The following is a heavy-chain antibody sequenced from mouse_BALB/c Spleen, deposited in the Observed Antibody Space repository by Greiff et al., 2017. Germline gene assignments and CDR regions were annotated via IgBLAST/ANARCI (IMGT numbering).Heavy chain of an antibody. CDR1: GFTFSSFG. D-gene: IGHD2-2*01. J-gene: IGHJ4*01. CDR3: ARAALYYGYDVYYAMDC. V-gene: IGHV5-17*02. CDR2: ISSGSSTI. Sequence: DVMLVESGGGLVQPGGSRKLSCAASGFTFSSFGMHWVRQAPEKGLEWVAYISSGSSTIYYADTVKGRFTISRDNPKNTLFLQMTSLRSEDTAMFYCARAALYYGYDVYYAMDCWGQGTSVTVSS.